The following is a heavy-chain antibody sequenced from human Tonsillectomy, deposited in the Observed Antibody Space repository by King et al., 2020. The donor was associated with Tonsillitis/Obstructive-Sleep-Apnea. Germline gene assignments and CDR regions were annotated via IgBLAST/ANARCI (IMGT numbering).Heavy chain of an antibody. J-gene: IGHJ4*02. CDR3: AIADFRTRCYGNFDY. CDR2: FDPEDGKT. CDR1: GYTLTELS. V-gene: IGHV1-24*01. Sequence: QLVQSGAEVKKPGASVKVSCKVSGYTLTELSMHWVRQAPGKGLEWMGAFDPEDGKTVYAQKFQGTLTMTEDTSTDTAYLELSSLRSEDTAVYYCAIADFRTRCYGNFDYWGQGTLVTVSS. D-gene: IGHD2-2*01.